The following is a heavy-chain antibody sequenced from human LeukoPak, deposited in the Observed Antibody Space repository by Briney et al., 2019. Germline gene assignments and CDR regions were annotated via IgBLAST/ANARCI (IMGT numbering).Heavy chain of an antibody. V-gene: IGHV4-59*01. CDR3: ARGYYYGSGSHYGMDV. Sequence: PSETLSLTCTVSGGSISSYYWSWIRQPPGKGLEWIGYIYYSGSTNYNPSLKSRVTISVDTSKKQFSLKLSSVTAADTAVYYCARGYYYGSGSHYGMDVWGQGTTVTVSS. CDR1: GGSISSYY. CDR2: IYYSGST. J-gene: IGHJ6*02. D-gene: IGHD3-10*01.